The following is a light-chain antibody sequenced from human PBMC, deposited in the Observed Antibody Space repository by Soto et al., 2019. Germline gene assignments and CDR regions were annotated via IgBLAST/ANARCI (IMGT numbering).Light chain of an antibody. Sequence: ETVMTQSPPTLSVSPGEIATLSCRASQSVSNNLAWFQQNPGQPPRLLIFDASTRATGIPARFSGSGSGTEFTLTISCLQSEDFAGYYCQQYHDWPLYTVGQGTKLGI. CDR2: DAS. CDR1: QSVSNN. V-gene: IGKV3-15*01. J-gene: IGKJ2*01. CDR3: QQYHDWPLYT.